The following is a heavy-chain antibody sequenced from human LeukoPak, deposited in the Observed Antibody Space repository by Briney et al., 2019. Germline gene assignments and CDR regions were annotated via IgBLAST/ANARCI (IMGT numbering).Heavy chain of an antibody. V-gene: IGHV5-51*01. D-gene: IGHD4-23*01. Sequence: GESLKISCKASGYSFTSYWIGWVRQMPGKGLEWMGIIYPGDSDTRYSPSFEGQATISADKSISTAYLQWSSLKASDTAIYYCARLRDYGGNGDSFDIWGLGTMVTVSS. J-gene: IGHJ3*02. CDR1: GYSFTSYW. CDR2: IYPGDSDT. CDR3: ARLRDYGGNGDSFDI.